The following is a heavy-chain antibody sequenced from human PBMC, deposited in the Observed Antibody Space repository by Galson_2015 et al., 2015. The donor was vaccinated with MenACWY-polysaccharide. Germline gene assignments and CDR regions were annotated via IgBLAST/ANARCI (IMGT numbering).Heavy chain of an antibody. D-gene: IGHD2-2*01. CDR2: IKEDGSGE. CDR1: GFIFDKYW. Sequence: SLRLSCAASGFIFDKYWMTWVRQGPGKGLDWVANIKEDGSGEYYVDSVKGRFTISRDNAKGLLYLQMNSLRAEDTGVYYCARREYCSSVSCPYYYYYMDVWGKGTTVTVSS. V-gene: IGHV3-7*01. CDR3: ARREYCSSVSCPYYYYYMDV. J-gene: IGHJ6*03.